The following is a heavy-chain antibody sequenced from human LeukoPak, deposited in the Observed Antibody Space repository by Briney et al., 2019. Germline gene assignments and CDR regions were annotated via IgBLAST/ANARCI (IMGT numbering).Heavy chain of an antibody. CDR3: ARDYVVEYSSGQGPPYYYYYGMDV. D-gene: IGHD6-19*01. V-gene: IGHV4-4*07. CDR1: GGSISSYY. J-gene: IGHJ6*02. CDR2: IYTSGST. Sequence: PSDTLSLTCTVSGGSISSYYWSWIRQPAGKGLEWIRHIYTSGSTNYNPSLKSRVTMSVDTSKNQFSLKLSSVTAAGTAVYYCARDYVVEYSSGQGPPYYYYYGMDVWGQGTTVTVSS.